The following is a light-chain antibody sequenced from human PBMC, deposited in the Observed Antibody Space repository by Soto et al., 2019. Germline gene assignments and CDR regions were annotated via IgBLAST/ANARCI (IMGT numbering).Light chain of an antibody. CDR1: KLGSKY. CDR3: QAWDSNTVV. J-gene: IGLJ2*01. V-gene: IGLV3-1*01. CDR2: EDK. Sequence: SYELSQPPSVSVSPGQTASITCSGDKLGSKYGCWYQQKPGQSPVLVIYEDKKRPSGIPERFSGSNSGNILTLTISGTQAMDEADYYCQAWDSNTVVFGGGTKLTVL.